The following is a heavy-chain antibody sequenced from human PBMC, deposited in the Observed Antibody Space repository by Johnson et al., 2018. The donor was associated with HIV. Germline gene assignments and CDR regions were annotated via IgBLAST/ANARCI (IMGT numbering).Heavy chain of an antibody. D-gene: IGHD3-16*01. CDR2: ISYDGSDK. J-gene: IGHJ3*02. CDR3: ARGSRYTYDNDDVYLLQAFDI. Sequence: QVQLVESGGGVVQPGRSLRLSCAASGFTFSSYAMHWVRQAPAKGLEWVAVISYDGSDKYYADSVKGRFTVSRDSSKNTLYLQVNSLRAEDAAVYYCARGSRYTYDNDDVYLLQAFDIWGQGTMVTVSS. V-gene: IGHV3-30*04. CDR1: GFTFSSYA.